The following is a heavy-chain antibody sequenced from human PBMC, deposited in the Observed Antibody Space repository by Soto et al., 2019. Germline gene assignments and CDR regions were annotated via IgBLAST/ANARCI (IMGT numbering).Heavy chain of an antibody. CDR2: IWYDGSNK. CDR1: GFTFSSYG. D-gene: IGHD3-22*01. J-gene: IGHJ6*02. CDR3: ARDLSPYYYDSSPYGMDV. Sequence: PRLSCAASGFTFSSYGMHWVRQAPGKGLEWVAVIWYDGSNKYYADSVKGRFTISRDNSKNTLYLQMNSLRAEDTAVYYCARDLSPYYYDSSPYGMDVWGQGTTVTVSS. V-gene: IGHV3-33*01.